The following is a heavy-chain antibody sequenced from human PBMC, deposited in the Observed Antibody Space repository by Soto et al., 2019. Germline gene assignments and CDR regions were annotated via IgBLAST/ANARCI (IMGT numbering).Heavy chain of an antibody. V-gene: IGHV5-51*01. CDR3: ARSSGSGSYYNIYYGMDV. Sequence: GESLKIPCKGSGYSFTSYWIGWVRQMPGKGLEWMGIIYPGDSDTRYSPSFQGQVTISADKSISTAYLQWSSLKASDTAMYYCARSSGSGSYYNIYYGMDVWGQGTTVTVSS. J-gene: IGHJ6*02. CDR1: GYSFTSYW. CDR2: IYPGDSDT. D-gene: IGHD3-10*01.